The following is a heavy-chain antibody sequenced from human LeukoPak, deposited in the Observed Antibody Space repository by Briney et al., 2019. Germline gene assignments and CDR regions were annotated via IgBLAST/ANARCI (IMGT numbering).Heavy chain of an antibody. D-gene: IGHD2-2*02. CDR1: GFTVSSNY. V-gene: IGHV3-53*04. Sequence: GGSLRLSCAASGFTVSSNYMSWVRQAPGKGLEWVSVIYSGGSTYYADSVKGRFTISRHNSKNTLYLQMNSLRAEDTAVYYCARESLGYCSSTSCYRGSAFDIWGQGTMVTVSS. CDR3: ARESLGYCSSTSCYRGSAFDI. CDR2: IYSGGST. J-gene: IGHJ3*02.